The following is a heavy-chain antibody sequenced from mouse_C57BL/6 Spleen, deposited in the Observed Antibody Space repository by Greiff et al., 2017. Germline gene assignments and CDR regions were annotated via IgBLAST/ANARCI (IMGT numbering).Heavy chain of an antibody. J-gene: IGHJ1*03. CDR2: INPYNGGT. V-gene: IGHV1-19*01. CDR3: ARTGLPDWYFDV. Sequence: EVQLQQSGPVLVKPGASVKMSCKASGYTFTDYYMNWVKQSHVKSLEWIGVINPYNGGTSYNQKFKGKATLTVDKSSSTAYMELNSLTSEDSAVYYCARTGLPDWYFDVWGTGTTVTVSS. D-gene: IGHD2-4*01. CDR1: GYTFTDYY.